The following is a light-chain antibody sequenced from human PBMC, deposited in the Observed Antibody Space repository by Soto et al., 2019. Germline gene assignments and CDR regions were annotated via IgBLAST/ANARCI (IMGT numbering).Light chain of an antibody. V-gene: IGKV3-20*01. J-gene: IGKJ1*01. CDR1: QSVTSSY. CDR3: QQYGSSPWT. Sequence: EIVLTQSPGTLSLSPGERATLSCRASQSVTSSYLAWFHQKPGQAPRLLIYGASSRATGIPDRFSGSGSGTDFTLAISRLEPEDCAVYYCQQYGSSPWTFGQGTKVEIE. CDR2: GAS.